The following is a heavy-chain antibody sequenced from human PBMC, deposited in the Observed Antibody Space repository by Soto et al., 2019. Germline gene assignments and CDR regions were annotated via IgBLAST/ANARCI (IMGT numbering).Heavy chain of an antibody. CDR3: ARGLTYYYGSGSYSAHNWFDP. J-gene: IGHJ5*02. V-gene: IGHV1-8*01. D-gene: IGHD3-10*01. CDR2: MNPNSGNT. Sequence: GASVKVSCKASGYTFTSYDINWVRQATGQGLEWMGWMNPNSGNTGYAQKFQGRVTMTRNTSISTAYMELSSLRSEDTAVYYCARGLTYYYGSGSYSAHNWFDPWGQGTLVTVSS. CDR1: GYTFTSYD.